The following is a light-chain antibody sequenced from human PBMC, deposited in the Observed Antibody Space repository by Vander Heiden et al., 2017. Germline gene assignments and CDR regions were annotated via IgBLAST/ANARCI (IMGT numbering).Light chain of an antibody. V-gene: IGLV3-10*01. CDR3: YSTDSSGNQGV. CDR2: EDT. Sequence: SYELTQPPSGSVSPGQTARITCSGDALPKKFAYWYQQKSGQAPVLVIFEDTKRPSGIPKRFSGSSSGTLATLTISGAQVEDEADYYYYSTDSSGNQGVFGGGTKVTVL. CDR1: ALPKKF. J-gene: IGLJ3*02.